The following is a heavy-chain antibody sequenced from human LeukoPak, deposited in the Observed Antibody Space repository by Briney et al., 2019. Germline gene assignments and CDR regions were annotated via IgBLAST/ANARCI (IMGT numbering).Heavy chain of an antibody. Sequence: SETLSLTCTVSGGSISSYYWSWIRQPPGKGLEWIGYIYYSGSTNYNPSLKSRVTISVDTSKNQFSLKLSSVTAADTAVYYCAKVGSGWYAFDYWGQGTLVTVSS. D-gene: IGHD6-19*01. CDR1: GGSISSYY. J-gene: IGHJ4*02. CDR3: AKVGSGWYAFDY. V-gene: IGHV4-59*01. CDR2: IYYSGST.